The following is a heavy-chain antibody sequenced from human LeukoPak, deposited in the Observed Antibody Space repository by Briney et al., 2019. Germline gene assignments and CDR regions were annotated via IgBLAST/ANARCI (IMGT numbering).Heavy chain of an antibody. Sequence: GASVKVSRKASGGTFSSYAISWVRQAPGQGLEWMGWINTNTGNPTYAQGFTGRFVFSLDTSVSTAYLQISSLKAEDTAVYYCAREDLRGYSYGFDYWGQGTLVTVSS. CDR2: INTNTGNP. D-gene: IGHD5-18*01. CDR3: AREDLRGYSYGFDY. V-gene: IGHV7-4-1*02. CDR1: GGTFSSYA. J-gene: IGHJ4*02.